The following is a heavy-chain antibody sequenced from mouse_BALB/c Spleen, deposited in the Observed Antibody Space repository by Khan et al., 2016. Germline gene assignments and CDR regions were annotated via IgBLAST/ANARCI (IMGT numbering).Heavy chain of an antibody. V-gene: IGHV9-1*02. Sequence: QIQLVQSGPELKKPGETVKISCKASGYTFTNYGMNWVKQAPGKGLKWMGWINTYTGEPTYADDFKGRFAFSLETSASTAYLQINNLKHEDMATYSCARRRGYLSAIDYWGKGTSVTVSS. CDR2: INTYTGEP. CDR1: GYTFTNYG. J-gene: IGHJ4*01. CDR3: ARRRGYLSAIDY. D-gene: IGHD2-3*01.